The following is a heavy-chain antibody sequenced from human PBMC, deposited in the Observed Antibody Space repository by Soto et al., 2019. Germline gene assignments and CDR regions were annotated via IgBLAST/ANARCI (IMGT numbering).Heavy chain of an antibody. V-gene: IGHV1-69*01. CDR1: GGTFSSYA. Sequence: QVQLVQSGAEVKKPGSSVKVSCKASGGTFSSYAISWVRQAPGQGLEWMGGIIPIFGTANYAQKFQGRVTITADESTSTAYMELSSLRSEDTAVYYCARGHKQGRWLQSLYYFDYWGQGTLVTVSS. CDR3: ARGHKQGRWLQSLYYFDY. CDR2: IIPIFGTA. J-gene: IGHJ4*02. D-gene: IGHD5-12*01.